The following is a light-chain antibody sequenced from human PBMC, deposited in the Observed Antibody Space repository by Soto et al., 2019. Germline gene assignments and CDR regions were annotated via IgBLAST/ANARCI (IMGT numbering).Light chain of an antibody. CDR3: MQAIYWPT. J-gene: IGKJ3*01. Sequence: EAVVTQSPLSLAVTLGQPASISCRSSQSLAYSDGNTYLSWFHQRPGQSPRRLIYKVSNRDSGVPDIFSGSGSGTDFALKISRVEAEDVGIYYCMQAIYWPTFGPGTRVDI. CDR2: KVS. V-gene: IGKV2-30*01. CDR1: QSLAYSDGNTY.